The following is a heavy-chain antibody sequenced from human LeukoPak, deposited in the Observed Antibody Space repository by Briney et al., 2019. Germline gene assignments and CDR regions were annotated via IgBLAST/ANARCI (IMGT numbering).Heavy chain of an antibody. V-gene: IGHV1-8*01. CDR2: MNPNSGNT. D-gene: IGHD6-13*01. CDR3: ARGLVGSGWYVVSAVYYYGMDV. Sequence: ASVKVSCKASGYTFTSYDINWVRQATGQGLEWMGWMNPNSGNTGYAQKFQGRVTMTRNTSISTAYMELSSLRSEDTAVYYCARGLVGSGWYVVSAVYYYGMDVWGQGTTVTVSS. J-gene: IGHJ6*02. CDR1: GYTFTSYD.